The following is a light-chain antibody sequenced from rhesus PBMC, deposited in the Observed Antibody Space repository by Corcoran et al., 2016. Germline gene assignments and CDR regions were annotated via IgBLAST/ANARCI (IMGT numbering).Light chain of an antibody. CDR2: AAS. CDR1: QGITNA. CDR3: QQGYSSPLT. V-gene: IGKV1-33*02. Sequence: DVQMSQSPSSLSASVGDKVTITCRASQGITNALAWYQQKPGKAPKLLIFAASSLGSGGPSRFSGSRSGTDFTLTIGSLQPEDFGTYYCQQGYSSPLTFGGGTKVDLK. J-gene: IGKJ4*01.